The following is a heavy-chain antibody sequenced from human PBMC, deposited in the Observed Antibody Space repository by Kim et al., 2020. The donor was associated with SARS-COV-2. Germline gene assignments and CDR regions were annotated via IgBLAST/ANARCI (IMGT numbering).Heavy chain of an antibody. J-gene: IGHJ4*02. Sequence: GGSLRLSCVVSGFTFSNYAMNWVRQAPGKGLEWVSTISDSGGSTYYANSVEGRFTISRDNSKSTLYLQMNSLRAEDTAIYHCANGGIIDYWGQGTLVTVSS. CDR2: ISDSGGST. V-gene: IGHV3-23*01. D-gene: IGHD3-10*01. CDR1: GFTFSNYA. CDR3: ANGGIIDY.